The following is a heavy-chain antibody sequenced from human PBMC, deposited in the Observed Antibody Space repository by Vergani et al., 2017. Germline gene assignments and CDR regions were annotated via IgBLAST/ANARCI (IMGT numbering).Heavy chain of an antibody. V-gene: IGHV3-23*01. CDR3: AKGKKAQYQLLGGCAFDI. CDR1: GFTFSSYA. D-gene: IGHD2-2*01. Sequence: EVQLLESGGGLVQPGGSLRLSCAASGFTFSSYAMSWVRQAPGKGLEWVSAISGSGGSTYYADSVKGRFTISRDNSKNPLYLQMNRLRAEDTAVYYCAKGKKAQYQLLGGCAFDIWGQGTMVTVSS. J-gene: IGHJ3*02. CDR2: ISGSGGST.